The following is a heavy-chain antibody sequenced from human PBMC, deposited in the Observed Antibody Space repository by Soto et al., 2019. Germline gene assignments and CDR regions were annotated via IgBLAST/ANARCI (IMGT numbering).Heavy chain of an antibody. CDR3: ARGNRYSGSYYVWNFDY. CDR1: GFRFSDYS. CDR2: ISSSFTI. D-gene: IGHD1-26*01. V-gene: IGHV3-48*01. Sequence: GGSLRLSCAASGFRFSDYSMNWVRQAPGRGLEWVSYISSSFTIHYADSVEGRFAISRDNAKNSLYLQMNSLRVEDTAVYYCARGNRYSGSYYVWNFDYWGQGTLVTVSS. J-gene: IGHJ4*02.